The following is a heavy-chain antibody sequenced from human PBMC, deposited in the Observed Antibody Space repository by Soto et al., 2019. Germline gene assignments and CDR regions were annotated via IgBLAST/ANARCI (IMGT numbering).Heavy chain of an antibody. J-gene: IGHJ5*02. CDR3: ARTDIVTTNWFDP. CDR2: INHRGST. V-gene: IGHV4-34*02. Sequence: QVHLQQWGAGLLRPSETLSLTCAVYGESFIGYYWTWIRQPPGKGLEWIGEINHRGSTNYNPSLKSRVTMSIDTSKNQFSLKLSSATAADTSVYYCARTDIVTTNWFDPWGQGTLVTVSA. D-gene: IGHD5-12*01. CDR1: GESFIGYY.